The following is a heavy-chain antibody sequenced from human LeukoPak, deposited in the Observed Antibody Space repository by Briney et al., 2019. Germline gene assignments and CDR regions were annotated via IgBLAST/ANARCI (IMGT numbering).Heavy chain of an antibody. V-gene: IGHV4-38-2*02. CDR3: ARGRDGYNFLNRGEYYYFDY. CDR1: GYSISSGFY. D-gene: IGHD5-24*01. J-gene: IGHJ4*02. CDR2: FFPIGST. Sequence: SETLSLTCTVSGYSISSGFYWGWIRQPPGKELEWIGRFFPIGSTNYNPSLKSRVTISVDTSKNQFSLKLNSVTAADTAVYYCARGRDGYNFLNRGEYYYFDYWGQGTLVTVSS.